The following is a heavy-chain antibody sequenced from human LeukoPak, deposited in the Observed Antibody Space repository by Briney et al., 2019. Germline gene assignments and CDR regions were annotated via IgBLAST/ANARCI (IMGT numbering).Heavy chain of an antibody. Sequence: ASVKVSCKASGYTFTSNSISWVRQAPGQGLEWMGWISVYNGHTEYSPKFQGRVTMTTDTSTAYMELGSLRADDTAIYFCARQAGLWFGNFDYWGQGTLVPSPQ. CDR1: GYTFTSNS. CDR3: ARQAGLWFGNFDY. D-gene: IGHD3-10*01. V-gene: IGHV1-18*01. J-gene: IGHJ4*02. CDR2: ISVYNGHT.